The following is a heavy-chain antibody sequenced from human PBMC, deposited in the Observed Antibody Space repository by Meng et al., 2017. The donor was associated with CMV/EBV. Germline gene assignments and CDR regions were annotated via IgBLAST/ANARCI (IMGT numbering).Heavy chain of an antibody. V-gene: IGHV3-48*04. J-gene: IGHJ6*02. D-gene: IGHD6-13*01. Sequence: GSLRLSCAASGFTFSSYSMNWVRQAPGKGLEWVSYISSSSSTIYYADSVKGRFTISRDNAKNSLYLQMNSLRAEDTAVYYCARYLSIAAQFPREGMDVWGQGTTVTVSS. CDR2: ISSSSSTI. CDR3: ARYLSIAAQFPREGMDV. CDR1: GFTFSSYS.